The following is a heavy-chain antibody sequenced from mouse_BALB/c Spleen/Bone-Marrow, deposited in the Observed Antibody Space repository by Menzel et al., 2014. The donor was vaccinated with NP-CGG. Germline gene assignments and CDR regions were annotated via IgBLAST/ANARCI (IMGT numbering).Heavy chain of an antibody. V-gene: IGHV1-7*01. J-gene: IGHJ2*01. CDR2: INPSTGYT. CDR1: GYTFTSYW. Sequence: VKLVESGAELAKPGASVKMSCKASGYTFTSYWMHWVKQRPGQGLEWIGYINPSTGYTEYNQKFKDKATLTADKSSSTAYMQLSSLTSEDPAVYYCARSRTGTYFDYWGQGTTLTVSS. D-gene: IGHD4-1*01. CDR3: ARSRTGTYFDY.